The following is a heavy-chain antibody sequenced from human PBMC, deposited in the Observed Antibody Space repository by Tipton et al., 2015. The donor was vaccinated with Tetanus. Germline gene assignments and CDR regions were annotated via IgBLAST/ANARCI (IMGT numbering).Heavy chain of an antibody. Sequence: TLSLTCAVSGASISSIYSWNWIRQPPGKGLEWIGYVYYNGNTHYNPALKSRVTISVDTSKNQFSLKLSSVTAADTAIYYCAREVPAAGLFDSWGQGTLVTVSS. J-gene: IGHJ4*02. CDR1: GASISSIYS. D-gene: IGHD2-2*01. CDR3: AREVPAAGLFDS. CDR2: VYYNGNT. V-gene: IGHV4-61*01.